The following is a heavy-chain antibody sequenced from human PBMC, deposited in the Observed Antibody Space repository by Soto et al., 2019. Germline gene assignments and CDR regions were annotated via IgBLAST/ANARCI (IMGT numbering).Heavy chain of an antibody. Sequence: PGESLKISCKGSGYSFTSYWIGWVRQMPGKGLEWMGIIYPGDSDTRYSPSFQGQVTISADKSINTAYLQWSSLKASGTAMYYCARHEYGLIGYYYYGMDVWGQGTTVTVSS. CDR1: GYSFTSYW. V-gene: IGHV5-51*01. CDR2: IYPGDSDT. CDR3: ARHEYGLIGYYYYGMDV. J-gene: IGHJ6*02. D-gene: IGHD3-16*02.